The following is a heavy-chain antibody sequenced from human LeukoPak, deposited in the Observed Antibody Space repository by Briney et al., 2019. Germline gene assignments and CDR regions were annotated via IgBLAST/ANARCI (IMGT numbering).Heavy chain of an antibody. CDR1: GFTFSSYS. CDR2: ISSSSSTI. Sequence: GGSLRLSCAASGFTFSSYSMNWVRRAPGKGLEWVSYISSSSSTIYYADSVKGRFTISRDNAKNSLYLQMNSLRAEDTAVYYCARVTRLRLGEFDYWGQGTLVTVSS. J-gene: IGHJ4*02. CDR3: ARVTRLRLGEFDY. D-gene: IGHD3-16*01. V-gene: IGHV3-48*04.